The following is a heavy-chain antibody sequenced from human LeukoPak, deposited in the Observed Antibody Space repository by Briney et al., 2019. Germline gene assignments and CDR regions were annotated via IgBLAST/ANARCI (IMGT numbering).Heavy chain of an antibody. CDR1: GFTFSSYS. CDR2: ISSSSSII. V-gene: IGHV3-48*02. J-gene: IGHJ3*02. CDR3: ARDGDSSGYYAAFDI. D-gene: IGHD3-22*01. Sequence: GGSLRLSCAASGFTFSSYSMNWVRQAPGKGLEWLSCISSSSSIIYYADSVKGRFTISRDNAKNSLYLQMNSLRDEDTAVYYCARDGDSSGYYAAFDIWGQGTMVTVSS.